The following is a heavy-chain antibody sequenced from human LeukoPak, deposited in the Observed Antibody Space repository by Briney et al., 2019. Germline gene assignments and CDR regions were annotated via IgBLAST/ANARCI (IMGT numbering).Heavy chain of an antibody. CDR2: ISNSGNTI. J-gene: IGHJ4*02. V-gene: IGHV3-11*01. Sequence: GGSLRLSCAASGFTFSDYYMSWIRQAPGKGLEWVSYISNSGNTIKEADSVKGRFTISRDNAKNSLYLQMNSLRAEDTALYYCAKAAYSSSWYVDSDHWGQGTLVTVSS. CDR1: GFTFSDYY. D-gene: IGHD6-13*01. CDR3: AKAAYSSSWYVDSDH.